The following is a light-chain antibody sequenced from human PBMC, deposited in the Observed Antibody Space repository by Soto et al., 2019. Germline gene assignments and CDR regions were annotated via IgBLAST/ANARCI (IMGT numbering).Light chain of an antibody. CDR2: EVS. J-gene: IGLJ3*02. CDR1: SSDVGGYKY. V-gene: IGLV2-8*01. Sequence: QSALTQPPSASGSPGQSVTISCTGTSSDVGGYKYVSWYQQHPGKAPKLLIYEVSNRPSGVPDRFSGSKSGNTASLTVSGVQAEDEAHYYCSSYAGSYNLVFGGGTKLTVL. CDR3: SSYAGSYNLV.